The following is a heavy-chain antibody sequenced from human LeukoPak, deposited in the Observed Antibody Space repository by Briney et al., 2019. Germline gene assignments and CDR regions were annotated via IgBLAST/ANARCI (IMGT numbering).Heavy chain of an antibody. CDR2: INAGNGNT. V-gene: IGHV1-3*01. D-gene: IGHD6-19*01. CDR3: ARPLALAGTFDY. CDR1: GYTFTSYA. J-gene: IGHJ4*02. Sequence: ASVKVSCKASGYTFTSYAMHWVRQAPGQRLEWMGWINAGNGNTKYSQKFQGRVTITRDTSASTAYMELSSLRSEDTAVYYCARPLALAGTFDYWGQGTLVTVS.